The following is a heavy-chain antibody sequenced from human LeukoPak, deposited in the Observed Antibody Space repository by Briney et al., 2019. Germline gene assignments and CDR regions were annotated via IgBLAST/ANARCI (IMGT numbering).Heavy chain of an antibody. Sequence: PSETLSLTCAVSGGSISSGGYSWSGIRQPPGKGLEWIGYIYYSGSTYYNPSLKSRVTISVDTSKNQFSLKLSSVTAADTAVYYCARGVASGGSHRARYYYMDVWGKGTTVTISS. CDR2: IYYSGST. CDR3: ARGVASGGSHRARYYYMDV. CDR1: GGSISSGGYS. J-gene: IGHJ6*03. V-gene: IGHV4-30-4*07. D-gene: IGHD2-15*01.